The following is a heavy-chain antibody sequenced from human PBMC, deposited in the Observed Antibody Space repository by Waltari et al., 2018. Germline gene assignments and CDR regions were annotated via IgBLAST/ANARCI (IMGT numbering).Heavy chain of an antibody. V-gene: IGHV3-7*01. D-gene: IGHD6-25*01. CDR2: IKQDGSEK. J-gene: IGHJ4*01. CDR1: GFTFSDYW. CDR3: ARNGYRNYLNF. Sequence: EVQLVESGGGLVQPGGSLRLSCAASGFTFSDYWMSWVRQAPGKGLEWGANIKQDGSEKYYVDSVKGRFTISRDNAKNSLYLQMISLRAEDTAVYYCARNGYRNYLNFWGHGTLVTVSS.